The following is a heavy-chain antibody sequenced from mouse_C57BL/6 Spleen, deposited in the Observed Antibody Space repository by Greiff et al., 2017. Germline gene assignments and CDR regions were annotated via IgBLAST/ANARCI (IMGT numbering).Heavy chain of an antibody. CDR1: GYTFTDYE. CDR2: IDPETGGT. CDR3: ILGIYYGKAY. Sequence: QVQLQQSGAELVRPGASVTLSCKASGYTFTDYEMHWVKQTPVHGLEWIGAIDPETGGTAYNQKFKGKAILTADKSSSTAYMELRSLTSEDSAVYYCILGIYYGKAYWGQGTTLTVSS. D-gene: IGHD2-1*01. J-gene: IGHJ2*01. V-gene: IGHV1-15*01.